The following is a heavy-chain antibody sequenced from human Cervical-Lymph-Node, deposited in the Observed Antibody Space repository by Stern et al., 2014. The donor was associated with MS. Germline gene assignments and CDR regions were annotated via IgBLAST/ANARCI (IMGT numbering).Heavy chain of an antibody. CDR2: IIPVFGTT. CDR3: ARDALGSGPFDY. J-gene: IGHJ4*02. Sequence: MQLVESGAAVKKPGSSVKISCKASGGTFSSFSISWVRQAPGQGLEWMGGIIPVFGTTNYAQTFQGKVAITADESSSTVYMELTSLTFEDTAVYYCARDALGSGPFDYWGQGTLVTVSS. CDR1: GGTFSSFS. D-gene: IGHD6-19*01. V-gene: IGHV1-69*01.